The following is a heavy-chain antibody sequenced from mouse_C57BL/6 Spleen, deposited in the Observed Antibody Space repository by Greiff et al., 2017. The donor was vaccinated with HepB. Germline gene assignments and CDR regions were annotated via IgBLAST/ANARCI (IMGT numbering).Heavy chain of an antibody. J-gene: IGHJ4*01. CDR1: GYTFTSYW. CDR2: IDPNSGGT. Sequence: QVQLQQSGAELVKPGASVKLSCKASGYTFTSYWMHWVKQRPGRGLEWIGRIDPNSGGTKYNEKFKSKATLTVDKPSSTAYMQLSSLTSEDSAVYDCAREGIPTIYYEYGYAMDYWGQGTSVTVSS. V-gene: IGHV1-72*01. D-gene: IGHD2-4*01. CDR3: AREGIPTIYYEYGYAMDY.